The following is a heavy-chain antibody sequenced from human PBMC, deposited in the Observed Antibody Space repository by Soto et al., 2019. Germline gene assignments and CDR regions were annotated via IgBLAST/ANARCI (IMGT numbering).Heavy chain of an antibody. CDR3: ASRSSGYDFFGY. CDR2: IHYSGST. J-gene: IGHJ4*02. V-gene: IGHV4-59*08. D-gene: IGHD5-12*01. CDR1: GGSISSYY. Sequence: SETLSLTCTVSGGSISSYYWSWIRQPPGMGLEWIGSIHYSGSTNYNPSLKSRVTISVDTSKNQFSLKLNSVAAADTALYYCASRSSGYDFFGYWGQGTPDTVSS.